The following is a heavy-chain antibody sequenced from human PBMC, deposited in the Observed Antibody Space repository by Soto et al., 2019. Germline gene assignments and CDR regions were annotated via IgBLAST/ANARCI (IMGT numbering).Heavy chain of an antibody. Sequence: TLSRTCTVSGGSISSGDYYWSWIRQHPGKGLEWIGYIYYSGSTYYNPSLKSRVTISVDTSKNQFSLKLSSVTAADTAVYYCASYYGGNSFLWFDPWGQGTLVTVSS. J-gene: IGHJ5*02. CDR1: GGSISSGDYY. CDR2: IYYSGST. D-gene: IGHD4-17*01. CDR3: ASYYGGNSFLWFDP. V-gene: IGHV4-31*03.